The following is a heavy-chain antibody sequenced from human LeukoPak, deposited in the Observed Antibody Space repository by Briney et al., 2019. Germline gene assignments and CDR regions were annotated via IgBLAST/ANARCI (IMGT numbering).Heavy chain of an antibody. V-gene: IGHV4-59*08. CDR1: GGSISSYY. J-gene: IGHJ4*02. D-gene: IGHD3-22*01. CDR3: ARKRTGTYYYDSSGHIDY. CDR2: IYYSGST. Sequence: SETLSLTCTVSGGSISSYYWSWIRQPPGKGLEWIGYIYYSGSTNYNPSLKSRVTISVDTSKNQFSLKLSSVTAADTAVYYCARKRTGTYYYDSSGHIDYWGLGTLVTVSS.